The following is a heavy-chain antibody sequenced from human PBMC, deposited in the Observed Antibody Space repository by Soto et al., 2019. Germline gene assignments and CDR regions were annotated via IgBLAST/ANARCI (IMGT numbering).Heavy chain of an antibody. D-gene: IGHD3-16*02. V-gene: IGHV3-23*01. CDR2: ITSSGTNT. Sequence: EVQLLESGGGLVQPGGSLRLSCAASGFTFSTNAMSWVRQAPGKGLEWVSGITSSGTNTYYADSVRGRFTISRDSSKNTVFLQMYTLRADDTAVYYCAKSLERLLLEELSLYRTINYFDYWGQGTLVTVSS. CDR1: GFTFSTNA. CDR3: AKSLERLLLEELSLYRTINYFDY. J-gene: IGHJ4*02.